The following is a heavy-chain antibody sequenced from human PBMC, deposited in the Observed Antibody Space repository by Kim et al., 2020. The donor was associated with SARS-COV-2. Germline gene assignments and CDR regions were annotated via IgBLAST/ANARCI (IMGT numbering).Heavy chain of an antibody. Sequence: GGSLRLSCAASGFSFSDYSMIWVRQAPGEGLEWMAYIGSSGSPIYYSDSVKGRFTISRDNAKNSHYLQMNSLRAEDTAVYYCSRGQGVAGTVYWGQGTLV. CDR1: GFSFSDYS. V-gene: IGHV3-48*04. J-gene: IGHJ4*02. CDR3: SRGQGVAGTVY. D-gene: IGHD6-19*01. CDR2: IGSSGSPI.